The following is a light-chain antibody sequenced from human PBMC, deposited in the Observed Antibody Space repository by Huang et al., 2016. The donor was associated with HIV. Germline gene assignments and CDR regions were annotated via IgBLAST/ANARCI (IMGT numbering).Light chain of an antibody. Sequence: EIVMTQSPATLSVSPGKRATLSCRASQRVSRNLAWYQQKPGQAPRLLIYDASTKATGIPARFSGSGSGTEFTLTISSLQSEDFALYYCQQYHNWPFTFGPGTKV. CDR3: QQYHNWPFT. V-gene: IGKV3-15*01. J-gene: IGKJ3*01. CDR2: DAS. CDR1: QRVSRN.